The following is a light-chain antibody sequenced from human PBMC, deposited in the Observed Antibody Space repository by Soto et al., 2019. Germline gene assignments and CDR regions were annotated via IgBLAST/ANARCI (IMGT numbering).Light chain of an antibody. CDR3: TSYSISSLYV. CDR2: DGN. Sequence: QSALTQPASVSGSPGQSITISCTGVSSDVGGYNYVSWYQQHPGKAPKLMIYDGNNRPSGVSSRFSGSKSGNTASLTISGLQAEDEADYYGTSYSISSLYVFGTGTKLTVL. V-gene: IGLV2-14*01. CDR1: SSDVGGYNY. J-gene: IGLJ1*01.